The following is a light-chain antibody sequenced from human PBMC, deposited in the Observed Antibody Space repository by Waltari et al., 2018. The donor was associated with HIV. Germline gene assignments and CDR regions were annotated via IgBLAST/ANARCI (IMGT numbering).Light chain of an antibody. CDR3: QQSYSSPRT. Sequence: DIQMTQSPSSLSALVGDSVAITCRASQSVTNKVNWYQQRPGQAPKLLIYDASTLHSGVPFRFGGGGSETAFTLTIAGLQADDFATYFCQQSYSSPRTFGPGTTV. J-gene: IGKJ3*01. CDR2: DAS. V-gene: IGKV1-39*01. CDR1: QSVTNK.